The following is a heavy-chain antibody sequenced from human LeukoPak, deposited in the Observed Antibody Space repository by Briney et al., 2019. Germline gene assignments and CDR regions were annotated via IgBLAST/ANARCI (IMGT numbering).Heavy chain of an antibody. V-gene: IGHV4-34*01. CDR1: GGSFSGYY. J-gene: IGHJ3*02. CDR2: INHSRNT. D-gene: IGHD3-16*02. CDR3: ARESLVFMFGGVIAKGRAFDI. Sequence: SEILSLTCAVYGGSFSGYYWSWIRQPPGKGLEWIGEINHSRNTNYNPSLKRRVTISLDTSKNQFSLKLSSVTAADTAVYYCARESLVFMFGGVIAKGRAFDIWGQGTMVTVSS.